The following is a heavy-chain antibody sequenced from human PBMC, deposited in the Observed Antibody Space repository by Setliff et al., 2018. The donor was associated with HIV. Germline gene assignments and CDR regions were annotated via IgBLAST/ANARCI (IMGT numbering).Heavy chain of an antibody. CDR1: GGSITTGSYY. CDR3: ARAPNPYSSGWYWQGNYFDY. CDR2: IYQSGSP. Sequence: PSETLSLTCAVSGGSITTGSYYWGWIRQPPGKGLEWIGSIYQSGSPYYNPSLKSRLTISLDTSKNQFSLKLSSVTAADTAVYYCARAPNPYSSGWYWQGNYFDYWGQGTLVTVPQ. D-gene: IGHD6-19*01. J-gene: IGHJ4*02. V-gene: IGHV4-39*07.